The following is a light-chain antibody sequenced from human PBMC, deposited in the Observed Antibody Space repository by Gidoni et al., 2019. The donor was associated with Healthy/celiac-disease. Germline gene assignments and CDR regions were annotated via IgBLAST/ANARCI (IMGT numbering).Light chain of an antibody. CDR3: QQLNSYPRT. CDR1: QGISSY. Sequence: IQLTQSPSSLSASVGDRDTITCRASQGISSYLAWYQQKPGKAPKLLIYAASTLQSGVPSRFSGSGAGTYFTLTISSLQPEDFANYYCQQLNSYPRTFXQXTKVEIK. V-gene: IGKV1-9*01. CDR2: AAS. J-gene: IGKJ1*01.